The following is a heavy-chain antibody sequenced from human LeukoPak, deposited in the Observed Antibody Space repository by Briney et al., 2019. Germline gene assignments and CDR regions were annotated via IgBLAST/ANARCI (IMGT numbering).Heavy chain of an antibody. CDR3: ARQAKTYYYGTSYYYGMDV. V-gene: IGHV4-59*08. CDR1: GGSISSYY. J-gene: IGHJ6*02. Sequence: SETLSLTCTVSGGSISSYYWSWIRQPPGKGLEWIGYIYYSGSTNYNPSLKSRVTISVDTSKNQFSLKLSSVTAADTAVYYCARQAKTYYYGTSYYYGMDVWGQGTTVTVSS. CDR2: IYYSGST. D-gene: IGHD3-10*01.